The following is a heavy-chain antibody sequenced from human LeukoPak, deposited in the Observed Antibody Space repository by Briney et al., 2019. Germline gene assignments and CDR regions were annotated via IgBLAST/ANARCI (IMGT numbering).Heavy chain of an antibody. Sequence: RASVKVSCKASGYTFTDYFIHWVRQAPGQGLEWVGRIDAKSGATDYTQRFQGRVTMTRDTSITTAYMELSRLRSDDTAVYYCARVIGVVVVAATPHFDYWGQGTLVTVSS. D-gene: IGHD2-15*01. J-gene: IGHJ4*02. CDR1: GYTFTDYF. CDR3: ARVIGVVVVAATPHFDY. V-gene: IGHV1-2*06. CDR2: IDAKSGAT.